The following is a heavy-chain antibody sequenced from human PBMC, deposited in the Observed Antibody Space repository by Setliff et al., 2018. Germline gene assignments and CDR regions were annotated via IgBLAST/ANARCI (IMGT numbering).Heavy chain of an antibody. V-gene: IGHV4-59*08. CDR2: IYYSGSA. Sequence: SETLSLTCAAYGGSISSYYWSWIRQPPGKGLEWIGYIYYSGSARYNPSLESRVTMSVDTSKNQISLKLTSVTAADTAVYYCARQDRFYDRSVFVEYFQHWGQGALVTVSS. D-gene: IGHD3-22*01. CDR3: ARQDRFYDRSVFVEYFQH. J-gene: IGHJ1*01. CDR1: GGSISSYY.